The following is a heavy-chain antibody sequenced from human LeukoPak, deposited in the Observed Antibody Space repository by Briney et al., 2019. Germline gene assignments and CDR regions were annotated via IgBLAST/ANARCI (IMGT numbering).Heavy chain of an antibody. V-gene: IGHV4-38-2*01. CDR2: IYHSGST. J-gene: IGHJ4*02. Sequence: SETLSLTCAVSGYSISSGWNWGWLRQPPGKGLELIGSIYHSGSTYYNPSLKSRVTISVDTSKNQFSLKLSSVTAADTAVYYCARTQLGGFYFDYWGQGTLVTVSS. CDR1: GYSISSGWN. CDR3: ARTQLGGFYFDY. D-gene: IGHD3-16*01.